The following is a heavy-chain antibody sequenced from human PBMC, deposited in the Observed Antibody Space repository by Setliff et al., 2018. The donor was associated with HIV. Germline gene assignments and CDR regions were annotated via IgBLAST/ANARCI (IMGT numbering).Heavy chain of an antibody. J-gene: IGHJ4*02. D-gene: IGHD1-26*01. CDR3: GRANIVGATGPDY. V-gene: IGHV1-2*02. CDR2: ISPNNGGT. CDR1: GYTFIDYF. Sequence: GASVKVSCKASGYTFIDYFMHWVRQAPGQGLEWMGWISPNNGGTDYSQRFQGRVTMTRDLSISTAYMELSSLRSDDTAVYFCGRANIVGATGPDYWGQGTLVTVS.